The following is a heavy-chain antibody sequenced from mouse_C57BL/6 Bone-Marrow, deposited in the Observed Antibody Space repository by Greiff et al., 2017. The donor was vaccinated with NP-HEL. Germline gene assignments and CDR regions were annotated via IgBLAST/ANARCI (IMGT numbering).Heavy chain of an antibody. J-gene: IGHJ2*01. D-gene: IGHD2-3*01. CDR3: ARVSWLLKAYYFDY. CDR2: INPNNGGT. V-gene: IGHV1-26*01. Sequence: VQLQQSGPELVKPGASVKISCKASGYTFTDYYMNWVKQSHGKSLEWIGDINPNNGGTSYNQKFKGKATLTVDKSSSTAYMELRSLTSEDSAVYYCARVSWLLKAYYFDYWGQGTTLTVSS. CDR1: GYTFTDYY.